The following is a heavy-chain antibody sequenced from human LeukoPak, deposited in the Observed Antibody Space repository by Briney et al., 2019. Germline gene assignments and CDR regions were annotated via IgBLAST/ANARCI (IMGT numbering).Heavy chain of an antibody. CDR3: AREPSGAMITFGGVDY. J-gene: IGHJ4*02. CDR1: GFTFSSYA. V-gene: IGHV3-64*01. Sequence: GGSLRLSCAASGFTFSSYAMHWVRQAPGKGLEYVSAISSNGGSTYYANSVKGRFTISRDNSKNTLYLQMGSLRAEDMAVYYCAREPSGAMITFGGVDYWGQGTLVTVSS. D-gene: IGHD3-16*01. CDR2: ISSNGGST.